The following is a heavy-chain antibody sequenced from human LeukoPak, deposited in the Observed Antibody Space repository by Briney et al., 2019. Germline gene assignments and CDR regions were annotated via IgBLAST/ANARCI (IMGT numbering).Heavy chain of an antibody. CDR3: TRGLGSLDY. CDR2: IKQDGSEK. CDR1: GFTFSRYW. Sequence: PGGSLRLSCVASGFTFSRYWMSWVRQAPGKGLEWVANIKQDGSEKYYVDSVKGRFTISRDISKNTLYLQMNSLRAEDTAVYYCTRGLGSLDYWGQGTLVTVSS. V-gene: IGHV3-7*03. D-gene: IGHD7-27*01. J-gene: IGHJ4*02.